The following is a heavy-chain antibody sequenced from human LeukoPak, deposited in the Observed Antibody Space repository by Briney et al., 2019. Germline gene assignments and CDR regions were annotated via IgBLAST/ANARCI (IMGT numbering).Heavy chain of an antibody. Sequence: ASVKVSCKASGYTFTSYGISWVRQAPGQGLECMGWISPYNGNTNYEQKFQDRVTMTTDTSTSTAYMELRSLESDNAAVYHCARARGGRSWYMGAYYYYMDVWGKGTTVTISS. J-gene: IGHJ6*03. CDR2: ISPYNGNT. V-gene: IGHV1-18*01. CDR3: ARARGGRSWYMGAYYYYMDV. CDR1: GYTFTSYG. D-gene: IGHD6-13*01.